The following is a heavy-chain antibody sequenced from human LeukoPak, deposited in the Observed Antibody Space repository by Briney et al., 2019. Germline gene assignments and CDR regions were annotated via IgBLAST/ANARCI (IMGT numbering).Heavy chain of an antibody. CDR2: IYPGDSDT. D-gene: IGHD2-2*01. Sequence: GESLKISCKGSGYSFTSYWIGWVRQMPGKGLEWMGIIYPGDSDTRYSPSLQGQVTISADKSISTAYLQWSSLKASDTAMYYCARGYCSSTSCSLNWFDPWGQGTLVTVSS. CDR3: ARGYCSSTSCSLNWFDP. V-gene: IGHV5-51*01. J-gene: IGHJ5*02. CDR1: GYSFTSYW.